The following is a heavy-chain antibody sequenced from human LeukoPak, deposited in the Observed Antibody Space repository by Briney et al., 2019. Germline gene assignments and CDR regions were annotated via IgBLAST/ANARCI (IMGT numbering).Heavy chain of an antibody. CDR1: GGSISSSSYY. CDR3: ARVKSYYDILTGYFPDAFDI. CDR2: IYYSGST. V-gene: IGHV4-61*05. D-gene: IGHD3-9*01. Sequence: SETLSLTCTVSGGSISSSSYYWGWIRQPPGKGLEWIGYIYYSGSTNYNPSLKSRVTISVDTSKNQFSLKLSSVTAADTAVYYCARVKSYYDILTGYFPDAFDIWGQGTMVTVSS. J-gene: IGHJ3*02.